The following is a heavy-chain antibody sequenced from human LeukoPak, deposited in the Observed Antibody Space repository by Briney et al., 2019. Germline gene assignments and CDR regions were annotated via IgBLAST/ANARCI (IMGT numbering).Heavy chain of an antibody. CDR1: GYSFTSYW. V-gene: IGHV5-51*01. CDR3: ARHGRSSGFDAFDI. Sequence: GEPLKISCKGSGYSFTSYWIGWVRQMPGKGLEWMGIIYPVDSDTTNSTSFQGQVPISADKSISTAYLQWSSLKASDSAMYYCARHGRSSGFDAFDIWGQGTMVTVSS. J-gene: IGHJ3*02. D-gene: IGHD6-6*01. CDR2: IYPVDSDT.